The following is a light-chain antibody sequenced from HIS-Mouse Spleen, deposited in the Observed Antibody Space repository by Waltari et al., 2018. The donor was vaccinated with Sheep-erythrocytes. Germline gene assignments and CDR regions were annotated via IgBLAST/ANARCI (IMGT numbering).Light chain of an antibody. J-gene: IGLJ1*01. V-gene: IGLV2-8*01. CDR1: SSDVGGYNY. CDR2: EVS. CDR3: SSYAGSNNYV. Sequence: QSALTQPPSASGSPGQSVTISCTGTSSDVGGYNYVSWYQQHPGKAPKLMIYEVSTRPSGVPDRFSGSKSGNTASLTVSGLQAEDEADYYCSSYAGSNNYVFGTGT.